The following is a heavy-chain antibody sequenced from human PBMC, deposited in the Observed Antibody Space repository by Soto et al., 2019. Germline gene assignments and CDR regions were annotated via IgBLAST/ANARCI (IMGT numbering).Heavy chain of an antibody. J-gene: IGHJ5*02. V-gene: IGHV2-5*01. Sequence: QITLKESGPPLVKPTQTLTLTCTFSGFSLKTGGAGVGWFRQPPGKALEWLARIYWNEDKRYSPCLKSRLTITKDTSKNQVVLTMTNMDPVDTATYYCAHRGYGDYPRDNWFDPWGQGTLVTVSS. CDR2: IYWNEDK. CDR1: GFSLKTGGAG. CDR3: AHRGYGDYPRDNWFDP. D-gene: IGHD4-17*01.